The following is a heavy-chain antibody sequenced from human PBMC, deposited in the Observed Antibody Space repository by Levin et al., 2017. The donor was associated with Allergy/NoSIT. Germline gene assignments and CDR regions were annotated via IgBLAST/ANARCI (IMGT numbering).Heavy chain of an antibody. CDR3: ARDRFWSGYPSNAFDI. CDR2: INPSGGST. V-gene: IGHV1-46*01. J-gene: IGHJ3*02. Sequence: ASVKVSCKASGYTFTSYYMHWVRQAPGQGLEWMGIINPSGGSTSYAQKFQGRVTMTRDTSTSTVYMELSSLRSEDTAVYYCARDRFWSGYPSNAFDIWGQGTMVTVSS. D-gene: IGHD3-3*01. CDR1: GYTFTSYY.